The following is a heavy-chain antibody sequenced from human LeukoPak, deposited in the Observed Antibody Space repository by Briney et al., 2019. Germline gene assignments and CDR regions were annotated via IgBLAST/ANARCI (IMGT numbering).Heavy chain of an antibody. CDR1: GGSLRGYY. V-gene: IGHV4-34*01. CDR2: INHSGST. J-gene: IGHJ5*02. D-gene: IGHD3-10*01. CDR3: ARGRGYYYGSGTSTWFDP. Sequence: PSETLSLTCAVYGGSLRGYYWSWIRQPPGKGLEWIGEINHSGSTNYNPSLKSRVTISVDTSKNQFSLKLSSVTAADTAVYYCARGRGYYYGSGTSTWFDPWGQGTLVTVSS.